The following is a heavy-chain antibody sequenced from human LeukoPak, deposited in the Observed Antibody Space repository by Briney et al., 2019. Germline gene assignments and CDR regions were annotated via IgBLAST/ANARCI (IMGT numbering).Heavy chain of an antibody. CDR1: GGSISSSSHY. CDR2: IYYSGST. J-gene: IGHJ3*02. D-gene: IGHD2-2*01. Sequence: SETLSLTCTVSGGSISSSSHYWGWIRQPPGKGLEWIGSIYYSGSTYYNPSLKSRVTISVDTSKNQFSLKLSSVTAADTAVYYCATQDIVVVPAAENHDAFDIWGQGTMVTVSS. V-gene: IGHV4-39*01. CDR3: ATQDIVVVPAAENHDAFDI.